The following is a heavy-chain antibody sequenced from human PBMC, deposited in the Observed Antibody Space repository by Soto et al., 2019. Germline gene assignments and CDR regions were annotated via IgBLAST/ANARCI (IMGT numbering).Heavy chain of an antibody. CDR1: GFSLNTGGGG. J-gene: IGHJ6*02. CDR2: IYWNDDK. Sequence: QITLKESGPTLVKPTQTLTLTCTLSGFSLNTGGGGVVWIRQPPGKALEWLALIYWNDDKRYSPSLKSRLTITKDNYRNPVVLTMTNMNPVDSATYHCARRPTWGMEGLGTWGEGHTLTVSS. D-gene: IGHD7-27*01. CDR3: ARRPTWGMEGLGT. V-gene: IGHV2-5*01.